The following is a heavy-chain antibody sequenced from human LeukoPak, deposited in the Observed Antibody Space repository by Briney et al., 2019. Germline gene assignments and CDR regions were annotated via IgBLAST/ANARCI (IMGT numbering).Heavy chain of an antibody. V-gene: IGHV4-39*01. D-gene: IGHD2/OR15-2a*01. Sequence: PSETLSLTCTVSGGSVSSPAYFWSWNRQPPGKGLEWIATINYSGSIYYNPSLKSRVTISLDTSENQFSLKLSSVTAADTAMYYCAKDGSGLEGDYLTWGQGTLVTVSS. J-gene: IGHJ5*02. CDR2: INYSGSI. CDR3: AKDGSGLEGDYLT. CDR1: GGSVSSPAYF.